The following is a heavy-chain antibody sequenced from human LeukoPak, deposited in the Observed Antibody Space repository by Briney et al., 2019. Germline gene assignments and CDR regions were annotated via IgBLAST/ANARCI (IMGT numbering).Heavy chain of an antibody. CDR1: GGSISSYY. Sequence: SETLSLTCTVSGGSISSYYWSWIRQPPGKGLEWIGYICYSGSTNYNPSLKSRVTISVDTSKNQFSLKLSSVTAADTAVYYCARQSLDILTSLYYFNYWGQGTLVTVSS. J-gene: IGHJ4*02. CDR2: ICYSGST. CDR3: ARQSLDILTSLYYFNY. V-gene: IGHV4-59*08. D-gene: IGHD3-9*01.